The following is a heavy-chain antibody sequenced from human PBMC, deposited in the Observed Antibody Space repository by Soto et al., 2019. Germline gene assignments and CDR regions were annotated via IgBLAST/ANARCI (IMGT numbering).Heavy chain of an antibody. CDR1: GYTFTGYY. Sequence: ASVKVSCKASGYTFTGYYMHWVRQAPGQGLEWMGWINPNSGGTNYAQKFQGRVTMTRDTSISTAYMELSRLRSDDTAVYYCARGRLVVPAAIEYDWFDPWGQGTLVTSPQ. D-gene: IGHD2-2*02. J-gene: IGHJ5*02. CDR2: INPNSGGT. CDR3: ARGRLVVPAAIEYDWFDP. V-gene: IGHV1-2*02.